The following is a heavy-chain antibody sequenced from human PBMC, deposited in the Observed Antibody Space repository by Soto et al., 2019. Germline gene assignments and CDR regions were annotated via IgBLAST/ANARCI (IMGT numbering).Heavy chain of an antibody. CDR2: IYHSGST. Sequence: QLQLQESGSGLVKPSQTRSLTCAVSGGSISSGGYSWSWIRQPPGKGLEWIGYIYHSGSTYYNPSLKSRVTISVDRSKNQFSLKLSSVTAADTAVYYCARAAMYYDSSGYYYYFDYWGQGTLVTVSS. CDR3: ARAAMYYDSSGYYYYFDY. D-gene: IGHD3-22*01. V-gene: IGHV4-30-2*01. CDR1: GGSISSGGYS. J-gene: IGHJ4*02.